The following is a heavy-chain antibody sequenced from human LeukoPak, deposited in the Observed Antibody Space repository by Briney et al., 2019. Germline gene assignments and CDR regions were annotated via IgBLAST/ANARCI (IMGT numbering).Heavy chain of an antibody. D-gene: IGHD2-15*01. CDR3: ARGGPYHGWDY. J-gene: IGHJ4*02. CDR2: IDPNDGST. Sequence: ASVKVSCKASGYTFSSYYMRWARQAPGQGLEWVGRIDPNDGSTIYARNLQGRVTMTSDTSTSTVYMELSSLRSEDTAVYYYARGGPYHGWDYWGQGTLVTVSS. CDR1: GYTFSSYY. V-gene: IGHV1-46*01.